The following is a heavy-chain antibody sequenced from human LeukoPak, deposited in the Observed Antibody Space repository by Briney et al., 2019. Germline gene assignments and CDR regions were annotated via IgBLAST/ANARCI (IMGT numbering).Heavy chain of an antibody. Sequence: GGSLRPSCAASGFTFDDYAMHWARQAPGKGLEWVSLISGDGGSTYYADSVKGRFTISRDNSKNSLYLQMNSLRTEDTALYYCAKDNRGGYCSSTSCYAWFDPWGQGTLVTVSS. J-gene: IGHJ5*02. CDR3: AKDNRGGYCSSTSCYAWFDP. D-gene: IGHD2-2*01. CDR1: GFTFDDYA. CDR2: ISGDGGST. V-gene: IGHV3-43*02.